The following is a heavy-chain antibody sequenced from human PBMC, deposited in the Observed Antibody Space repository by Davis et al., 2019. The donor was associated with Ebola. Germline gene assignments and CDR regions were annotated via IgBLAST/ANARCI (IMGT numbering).Heavy chain of an antibody. Sequence: SVKVSCKASGGTFSSYAISWVRQAPGQGLEWMGGIIPILGIANYAQKFQGRVTITADKSTSTAYMELSSLRSEDTAVYYCARDRMILDAFDIWGQGTVLTVSS. CDR1: GGTFSSYA. CDR2: IIPILGIA. J-gene: IGHJ3*02. D-gene: IGHD3-22*01. CDR3: ARDRMILDAFDI. V-gene: IGHV1-69*10.